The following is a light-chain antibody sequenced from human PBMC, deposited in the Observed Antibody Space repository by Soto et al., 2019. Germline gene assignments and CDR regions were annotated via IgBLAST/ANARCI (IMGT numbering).Light chain of an antibody. CDR2: EVS. V-gene: IGLV2-14*03. CDR1: SSDVGGYNY. J-gene: IGLJ1*01. Sequence: QSVLTQPASVSGSPGQSITISCTGTSSDVGGYNYVSWYQQHPGKAPKLMIYEVSNRPSGDSDRFSGSKSGNTASLTISGLQAEDESDYYCSSYTRSSTPYVFGSGTKLTVL. CDR3: SSYTRSSTPYV.